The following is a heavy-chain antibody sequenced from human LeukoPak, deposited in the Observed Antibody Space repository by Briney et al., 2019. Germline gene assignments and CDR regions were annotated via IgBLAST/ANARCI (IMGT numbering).Heavy chain of an antibody. D-gene: IGHD5-18*01. CDR2: IKRQTDGGTT. J-gene: IGHJ6*02. V-gene: IGHV3-15*01. Sequence: PGGSLRLSCAASGFTFSNAWMSWVRQAPGKGLEWVGRIKRQTDGGTTDYAAPVKGRFTISRDDSKNTLYLQMNSLKTEDTAVYYCTTAVNVDTAMVSYYYYGMDVWRQGTTVTVPS. CDR3: TTAVNVDTAMVSYYYYGMDV. CDR1: GFTFSNAW.